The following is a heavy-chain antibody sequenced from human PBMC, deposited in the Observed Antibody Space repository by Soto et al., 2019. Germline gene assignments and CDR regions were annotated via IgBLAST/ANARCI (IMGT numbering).Heavy chain of an antibody. CDR3: AREPRYCSGGSCSITGDAFDI. CDR1: GLIVSSTY. D-gene: IGHD2-15*01. J-gene: IGHJ3*02. V-gene: IGHV3-66*01. Sequence: EVHLVESGGGLVQPGGSLRLSCEASGLIVSSTYMSWVRQAPGKGLEWVSVISNGGDTHYADSVKGRFSLSRHISNNTLHLQMSSLRVEDTAVYYCAREPRYCSGGSCSITGDAFDIWGQGTMVTVSS. CDR2: ISNGGDT.